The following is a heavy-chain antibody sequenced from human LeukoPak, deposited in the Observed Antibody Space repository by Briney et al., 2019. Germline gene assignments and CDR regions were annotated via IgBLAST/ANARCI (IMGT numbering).Heavy chain of an antibody. CDR3: ARGYYYDSSGVFDY. CDR2: IKQDGSEK. J-gene: IGHJ4*02. CDR1: GFTFSSYW. D-gene: IGHD3-22*01. V-gene: IGHV3-7*01. Sequence: GGSLRLSCAASGFTFSSYWMSWVRQAPGKGLEWVANIKQDGSEKYYVDSVKGRFTISRDNAKNSLYLQMNSLRAEDTAVYCCARGYYYDSSGVFDYWGQGTLVTVSS.